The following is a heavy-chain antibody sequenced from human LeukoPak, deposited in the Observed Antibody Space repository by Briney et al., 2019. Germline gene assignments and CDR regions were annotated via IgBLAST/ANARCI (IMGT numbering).Heavy chain of an antibody. CDR3: ARVWGPNWFDP. CDR1: GGSISSGDYY. J-gene: IGHJ5*02. CDR2: IYYSGST. V-gene: IGHV4-30-4*01. Sequence: PSQTLSLTCTVSGGSISSGDYYWSWIRQPPGKGLEWIGYIYYSGSTYYNPSLKSRVTISVDTSKNQFSLKLNSVTAADTAVYYCARVWGPNWFDPWGQGTLVTVSS. D-gene: IGHD3-16*01.